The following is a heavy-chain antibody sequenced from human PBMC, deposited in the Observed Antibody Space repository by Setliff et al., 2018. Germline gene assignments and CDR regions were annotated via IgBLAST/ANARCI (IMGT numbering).Heavy chain of an antibody. V-gene: IGHV1-69*06. CDR2: IIPIFGTA. CDR3: AKGSSGWFGLCDY. Sequence: SVKVSCKASGGTFSSYAISWVRQAPGQGLEWMGRIIPIFGTANYAQKFQGRVTITADKSTSTAYMELNSLRAEDTAVYYCAKGSSGWFGLCDYWGQGTLVTVAS. D-gene: IGHD6-19*01. J-gene: IGHJ4*02. CDR1: GGTFSSYA.